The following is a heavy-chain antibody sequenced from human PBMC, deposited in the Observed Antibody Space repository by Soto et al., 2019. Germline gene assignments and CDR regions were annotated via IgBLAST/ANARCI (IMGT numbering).Heavy chain of an antibody. Sequence: ASVKVSCKASGYTFTSYGISWVRQAPGQGLEWMGWISAYNGNTNYAQKLQGRVTMTTDTSTSTAYMELRSLRSDDTAVYYCATARYSSSWDYYFDYWGQGTLVTVSS. V-gene: IGHV1-18*01. D-gene: IGHD6-13*01. CDR1: GYTFTSYG. J-gene: IGHJ4*02. CDR3: ATARYSSSWDYYFDY. CDR2: ISAYNGNT.